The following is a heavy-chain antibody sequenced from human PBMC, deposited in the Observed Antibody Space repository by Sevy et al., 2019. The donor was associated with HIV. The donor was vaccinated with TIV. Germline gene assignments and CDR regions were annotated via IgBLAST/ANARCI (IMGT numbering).Heavy chain of an antibody. CDR1: GFTFSSYA. CDR2: ISSNGGST. V-gene: IGHV3-64*01. J-gene: IGHJ6*02. CDR3: ARDEGLGAPPSDTAMVTFRYYYYGMDV. Sequence: GGSLRLSCAASGFTFSSYAMHWVRQAPGKGLEYVSAISSNGGSTYYANSVKGRFTISRDNSKNTLYLQMGSLRAEDMAVYYCARDEGLGAPPSDTAMVTFRYYYYGMDVWGQGTTVTISS. D-gene: IGHD5-18*01.